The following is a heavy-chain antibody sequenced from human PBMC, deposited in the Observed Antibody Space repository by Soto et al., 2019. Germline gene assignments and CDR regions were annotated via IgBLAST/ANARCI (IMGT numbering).Heavy chain of an antibody. CDR1: GFTFSSYW. J-gene: IGHJ4*02. D-gene: IGHD6-6*01. V-gene: IGHV3-7*01. CDR3: GRGSAGYSRSSYLLEN. Sequence: EVQLVESGGGLVQPGGSLRLSCAASGFTFSSYWMSWVRQAPGKGLEWVAHIKQDGSAKEYVDSVKGRFTISRDNAKNSLYLHMNSLRAEDTAVYFCGRGSAGYSRSSYLLENWGQGTLVTVSS. CDR2: IKQDGSAK.